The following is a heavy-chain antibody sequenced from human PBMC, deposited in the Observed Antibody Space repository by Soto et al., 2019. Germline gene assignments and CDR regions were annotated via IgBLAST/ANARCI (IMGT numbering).Heavy chain of an antibody. D-gene: IGHD3-22*01. CDR3: ARVAGHYYDSSGYAS. CDR1: GGTFSSYA. CDR2: IIPLFGTT. V-gene: IGHV1-69*12. J-gene: IGHJ5*02. Sequence: QVQLVQSGAEVRKPGSSVKVSCKASGGTFSSYAISWVRQAPGHGLEWMGGIIPLFGTTNYAQKFQGRVTXXADESKSTAYMDLSSLRSEDTAVYYCARVAGHYYDSSGYASWGQGTLVTVSS.